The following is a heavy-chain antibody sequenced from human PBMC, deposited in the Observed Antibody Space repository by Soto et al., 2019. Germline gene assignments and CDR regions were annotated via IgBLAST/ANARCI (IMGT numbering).Heavy chain of an antibody. CDR2: IYYSGST. CDR1: GGSISSYY. CDR3: ARVGTYYYGSGSYYTSYYYYYMDV. J-gene: IGHJ6*03. V-gene: IGHV4-59*01. Sequence: SETLSLTCTVSGGSISSYYWSWIRQPPGKGLEWIGYIYYSGSTNYNPSLKSRFTISVDTSKNQFSLKLSSVTAADTAVYYCARVGTYYYGSGSYYTSYYYYYMDVWGKGTTVTVSS. D-gene: IGHD3-10*01.